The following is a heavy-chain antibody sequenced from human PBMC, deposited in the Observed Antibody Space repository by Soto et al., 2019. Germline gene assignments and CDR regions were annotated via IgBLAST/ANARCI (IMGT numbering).Heavy chain of an antibody. CDR2: IKVDGTEK. D-gene: IGHD2-15*01. CDR1: EFAFSDYW. Sequence: GRTQRLYCAAAEFAFSDYWMSWAGQAPGKGLEWVANIKVDGTEKFYVDSVKGRFTISRDNAKNSLYLQMNNVRAEDTAVYYCARDLRIATRDERWGQGTLVTVSS. V-gene: IGHV3-7*01. J-gene: IGHJ4*02. CDR3: ARDLRIATRDER.